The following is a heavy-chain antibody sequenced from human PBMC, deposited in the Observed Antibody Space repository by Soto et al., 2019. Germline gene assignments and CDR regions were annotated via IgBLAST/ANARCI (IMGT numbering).Heavy chain of an antibody. V-gene: IGHV4-61*08. J-gene: IGHJ3*02. Sequence: PSETLSLTCTVSGGSISSGGYHWSWIRQHPGKGLEWIGYIYYSGSTNYNPSLKSRVTISVDTSKNQFSLKLSSVTAADTAVYYCARRWGRAFDIWGQGTMVTVSS. CDR3: ARRWGRAFDI. CDR2: IYYSGST. D-gene: IGHD1-26*01. CDR1: GGSISSGGYH.